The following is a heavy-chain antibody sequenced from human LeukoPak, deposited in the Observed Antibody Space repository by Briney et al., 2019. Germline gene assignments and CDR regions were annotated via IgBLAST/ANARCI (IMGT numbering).Heavy chain of an antibody. V-gene: IGHV4-59*12. J-gene: IGHJ4*02. CDR1: GGSISSYY. Sequence: PSETLSLTCTVSGGSISSYYWSWIRQPPGKGLEWIGYIYYSGSTNYNPSLKSRVTISVDTSKNQFSLKLSSVTAADTAVYYCARRIAARGPFDYWGQGTLVTVSS. CDR2: IYYSGST. D-gene: IGHD6-6*01. CDR3: ARRIAARGPFDY.